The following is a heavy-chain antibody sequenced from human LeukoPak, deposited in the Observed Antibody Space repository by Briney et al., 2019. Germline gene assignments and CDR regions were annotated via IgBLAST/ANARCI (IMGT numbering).Heavy chain of an antibody. CDR2: INSDGSST. CDR3: ARAKYSSWPNWFDP. V-gene: IGHV3-74*01. J-gene: IGHJ5*02. Sequence: QPGGSLRLSCAASGFTFSSYWMHWVRQAPGKGLVWVSRINSDGSSTSYADSVKGRFTISRDNAKNTLYLQMNSLRAEDTAVYYCARAKYSSWPNWFDPWGQGTLVTVSS. CDR1: GFTFSSYW. D-gene: IGHD6-6*01.